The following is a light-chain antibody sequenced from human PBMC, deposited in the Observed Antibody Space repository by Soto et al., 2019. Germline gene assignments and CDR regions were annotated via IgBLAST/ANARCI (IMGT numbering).Light chain of an antibody. CDR1: QSVSIN. CDR2: DAS. Sequence: EIVMTQSPATLSVSPGERATLSCRASQSVSINLAWYQQKPGQAPRLLIYDASHRATGIPARFSGSVSGTEFTLTISSLQSEDFAVYYCQQYNNWPRPFGQGTKVEIK. V-gene: IGKV3-15*01. CDR3: QQYNNWPRP. J-gene: IGKJ1*01.